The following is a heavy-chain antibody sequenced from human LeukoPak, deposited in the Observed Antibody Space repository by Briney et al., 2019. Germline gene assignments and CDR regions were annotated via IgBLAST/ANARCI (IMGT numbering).Heavy chain of an antibody. CDR1: GDSISSGNFY. Sequence: PSETLSVTCTVSGDSISSGNFYWGWIRQPPGKELQWIGSIYYNGITHYNPSLESRVTISADTSTNEFSLKLRSVTAADTAMYYCARDHGDFVQHDWGQGTLVTVSS. V-gene: IGHV4-39*01. CDR2: IYYNGIT. D-gene: IGHD4-17*01. J-gene: IGHJ4*02. CDR3: ARDHGDFVQHD.